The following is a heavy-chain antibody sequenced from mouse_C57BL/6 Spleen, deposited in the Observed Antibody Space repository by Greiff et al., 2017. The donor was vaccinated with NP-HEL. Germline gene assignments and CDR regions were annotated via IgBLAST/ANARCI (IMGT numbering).Heavy chain of an antibody. V-gene: IGHV10-3*01. D-gene: IGHD1-1*01. CDR3: VRDYYGSSYWYFDV. CDR2: IRSKSSNYAT. CDR1: GFTFNTYA. Sequence: DVMLVESGGGLVQPKGSLTLSCAASGFTFNTYAMHWVRQAPGKGLEWVARIRSKSSNYATYYADSVKDRFTISRDDSQSMLYLQMNNLKTEDTAMYYCVRDYYGSSYWYFDVWGTGTTVTVSS. J-gene: IGHJ1*03.